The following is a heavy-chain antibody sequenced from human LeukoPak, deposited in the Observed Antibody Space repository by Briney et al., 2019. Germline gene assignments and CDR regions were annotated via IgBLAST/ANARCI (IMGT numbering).Heavy chain of an antibody. Sequence: SVKVSCKASGGTFSSYAISWVRQAPGQGLEWMGRIIPTLGIANYAQKFQGRVTITADKSTSTAYMELSSLRSEDTAVYYCARCPASDYYDSSGYTYYFDYWGQGTLVSVSS. CDR2: IIPTLGIA. D-gene: IGHD3-22*01. CDR3: ARCPASDYYDSSGYTYYFDY. CDR1: GGTFSSYA. J-gene: IGHJ4*02. V-gene: IGHV1-69*04.